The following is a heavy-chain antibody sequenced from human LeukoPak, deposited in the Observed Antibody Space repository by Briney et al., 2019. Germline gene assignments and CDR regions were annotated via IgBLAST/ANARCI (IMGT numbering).Heavy chain of an antibody. CDR2: ISYDGSNK. CDR3: AKAADDFWSGNSGGLYYYYGMDV. CDR1: GFTFSSYA. V-gene: IGHV3-30-3*01. D-gene: IGHD3-3*01. J-gene: IGHJ6*02. Sequence: GGSLRLSCAASGFTFSSYAMHWVRQAPGKGLEWVAVISYDGSNKYYADSVKGRFTISRDNSKNTLYLQMNNLRGDDTAVYYCAKAADDFWSGNSGGLYYYYGMDVWGQGTTVTVSS.